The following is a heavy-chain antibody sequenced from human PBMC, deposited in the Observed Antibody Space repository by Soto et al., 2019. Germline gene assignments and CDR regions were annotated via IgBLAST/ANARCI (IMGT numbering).Heavy chain of an antibody. J-gene: IGHJ4*02. Sequence: GGSLRLSCAASGFTFDNYAMTWVRQAPGKGLEWVSTISVSGGTTYYVDSVKGRFTISRDNSKNTLYLQMNSLRAEDTAVYYCAKDLYGDFDYWGQGALVTVSS. D-gene: IGHD4-17*01. CDR3: AKDLYGDFDY. CDR2: ISVSGGTT. V-gene: IGHV3-23*01. CDR1: GFTFDNYA.